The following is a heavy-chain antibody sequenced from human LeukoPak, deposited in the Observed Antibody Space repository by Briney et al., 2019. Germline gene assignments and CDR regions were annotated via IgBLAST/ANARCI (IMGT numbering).Heavy chain of an antibody. CDR1: GGTFSSYA. CDR2: IIPIFGTA. Sequence: SVKVSCKASGGTFSSYAISWVRQAPGQGLEWMGRIIPIFGTANYAQKFQGRVTITTDESTSAAYMELSSLRSEDTAVYYCARDSSGYYYAFDYWGQGTLVTVSS. V-gene: IGHV1-69*05. J-gene: IGHJ4*02. CDR3: ARDSSGYYYAFDY. D-gene: IGHD3-22*01.